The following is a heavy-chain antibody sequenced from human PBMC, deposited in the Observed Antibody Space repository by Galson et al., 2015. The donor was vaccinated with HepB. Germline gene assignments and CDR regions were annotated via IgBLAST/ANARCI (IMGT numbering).Heavy chain of an antibody. V-gene: IGHV1-69*04. CDR1: GGTFSRYA. J-gene: IGHJ4*01. D-gene: IGHD1-1*01. Sequence: SVKVSCKAAGGTFSRYAISWVRQAPGQGLEWMGRIIPILGTANYAQKFQGRVTINADKSTSIVYIDLSSLRSEDTAVYYCARGLRTGTTLNYWGQGTLVTVSS. CDR2: IIPILGTA. CDR3: ARGLRTGTTLNY.